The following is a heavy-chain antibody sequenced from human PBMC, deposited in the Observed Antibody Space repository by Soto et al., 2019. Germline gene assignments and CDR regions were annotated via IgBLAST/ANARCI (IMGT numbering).Heavy chain of an antibody. V-gene: IGHV2-70*01. J-gene: IGHJ6*02. Sequence: SGPTLLNPTQTLTLTCTFSGFSLTTSGLCVSWIRQPPGKALEWLALIDWDDDKYYTTSLKTRLTVSKDTSKNQVVLTMTNMDPADTGTYYCARIITAAAGPDYYYYGMDVWGHGTTVTVSS. CDR3: ARIITAAAGPDYYYYGMDV. D-gene: IGHD6-13*01. CDR2: IDWDDDK. CDR1: GFSLTTSGLC.